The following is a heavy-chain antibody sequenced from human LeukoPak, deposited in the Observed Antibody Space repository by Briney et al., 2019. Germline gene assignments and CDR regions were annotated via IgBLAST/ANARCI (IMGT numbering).Heavy chain of an antibody. Sequence: GGSLRLSCAASGFTFSSYWMSWVRQAPGKGLEWVSYISSSDSTIYYAESVKGRFTISRDNAKNSLYLQMNSLRAEDTAVYYCARVLHRRNYDSSVYYGYWGQGTLVTVSS. V-gene: IGHV3-48*01. J-gene: IGHJ4*02. CDR1: GFTFSSYW. CDR3: ARVLHRRNYDSSVYYGY. CDR2: ISSSDSTI. D-gene: IGHD3-22*01.